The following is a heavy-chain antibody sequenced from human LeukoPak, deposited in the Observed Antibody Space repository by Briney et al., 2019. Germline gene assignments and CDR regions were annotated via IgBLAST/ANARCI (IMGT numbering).Heavy chain of an antibody. J-gene: IGHJ6*03. V-gene: IGHV5-51*01. D-gene: IGHD6-19*01. CDR3: ARHRLVGAVAENYYYYMDV. Sequence: GESLKISCKGSGYSFTSYWIGWVRQMPGKGLEWMGIIYPGDSDTRYSPSFQGQVTISADKSISTAYLQWSSLKASDTAMYYCARHRLVGAVAENYYYYMDVWGKGTTVTVSS. CDR1: GYSFTSYW. CDR2: IYPGDSDT.